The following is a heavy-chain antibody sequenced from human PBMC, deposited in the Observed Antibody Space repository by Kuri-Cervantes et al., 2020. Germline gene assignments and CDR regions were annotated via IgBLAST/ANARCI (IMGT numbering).Heavy chain of an antibody. J-gene: IGHJ4*02. V-gene: IGHV3-33*01. CDR3: ARDPYYHDIEATVKNDDY. Sequence: GESLKISCAASGFTFSSYGMHWVRQAPGKGLEWVAVIWYDGSNKYYADSVKGRFTISRDNSKNTLYLQMNSLRAEDTAVYYCARDPYYHDIEATVKNDDYWGQGTLVTVSS. D-gene: IGHD5-12*01. CDR2: IWYDGSNK. CDR1: GFTFSSYG.